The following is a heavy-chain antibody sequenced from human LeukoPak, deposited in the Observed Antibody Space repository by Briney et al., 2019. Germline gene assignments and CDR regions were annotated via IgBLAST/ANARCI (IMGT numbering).Heavy chain of an antibody. Sequence: GGSLRLSCVASGFTFSSYWMSWVRQAPGKGLEWVALIWYDGSNKYYADSVKGRFTISRDNSKNTLYLQMNSLRVEDTAVYYCARPQFLGYYYGMDVWGQGTTVTVSS. V-gene: IGHV3-33*08. CDR3: ARPQFLGYYYGMDV. J-gene: IGHJ6*02. CDR2: IWYDGSNK. D-gene: IGHD3-3*01. CDR1: GFTFSSYW.